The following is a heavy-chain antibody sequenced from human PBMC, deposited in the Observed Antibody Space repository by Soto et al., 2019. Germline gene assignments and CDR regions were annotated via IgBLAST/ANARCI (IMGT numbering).Heavy chain of an antibody. J-gene: IGHJ4*02. Sequence: QVQLVQSGAEVKRPGSSVKVSCKASGDTFNFYSINWVRQAPGLGLEWMGRVNPILSMSNYAQRFQGRVTMTADKSTITAYMDLRGLISEATAIYYCATTYGSGYRAFDFWGQGALVTVSS. CDR2: VNPILSMS. V-gene: IGHV1-69*04. CDR1: GDTFNFYS. D-gene: IGHD3-10*01. CDR3: ATTYGSGYRAFDF.